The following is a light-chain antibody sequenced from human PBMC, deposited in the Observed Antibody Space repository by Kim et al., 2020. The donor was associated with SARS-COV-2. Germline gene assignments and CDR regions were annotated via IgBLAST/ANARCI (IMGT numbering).Light chain of an antibody. V-gene: IGLV1-47*01. CDR3: AAWDDSLSVVV. CDR1: SSNIGSNY. Sequence: QSVLTQPPSASGTPGQRVTISCSGSSSNIGSNYVYWYQQLPGTAPKLLIYRNNQRPPGVPDRFSGSKSGTSASLAISGLRSEDEADYYCAAWDDSLSVVVFGGGTQLTVL. J-gene: IGLJ2*01. CDR2: RNN.